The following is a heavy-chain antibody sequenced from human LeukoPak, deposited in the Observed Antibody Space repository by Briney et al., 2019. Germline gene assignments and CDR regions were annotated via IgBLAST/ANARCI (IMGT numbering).Heavy chain of an antibody. J-gene: IGHJ4*02. V-gene: IGHV3-23*01. CDR1: GFTFSTYA. Sequence: GGSPRLSCAASGFTFSTYAMSWVRQAPGKGLEWVSGISGSGGSTYYADSVKGRFTISRDNSKNTLYLQMNSLRAEDTAAYYCAKEGDYGSPPYYFDYWGQGTLVTVSS. CDR3: AKEGDYGSPPYYFDY. CDR2: ISGSGGST. D-gene: IGHD3-10*01.